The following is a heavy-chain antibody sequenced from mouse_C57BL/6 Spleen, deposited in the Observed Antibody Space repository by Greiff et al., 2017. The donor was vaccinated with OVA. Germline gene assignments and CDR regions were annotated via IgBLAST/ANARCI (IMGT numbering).Heavy chain of an antibody. D-gene: IGHD1-1*01. J-gene: IGHJ2*01. CDR2: IHPNSGST. CDR3: ARSPTKFYYFDY. CDR1: GYTFTSYW. V-gene: IGHV1-64*01. Sequence: VQLQQPGAELVKPGASVKLSCKASGYTFTSYWMHWVKQRPGQGLEWIGMIHPNSGSTNYNEKFKSKAPLTVYKSSSTAYMQLSSLTSEDSAVYYCARSPTKFYYFDYWGQGTTLTVSS.